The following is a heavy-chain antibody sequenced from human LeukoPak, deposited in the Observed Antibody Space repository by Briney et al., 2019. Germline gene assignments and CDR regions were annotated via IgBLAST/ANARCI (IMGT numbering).Heavy chain of an antibody. D-gene: IGHD5-12*01. CDR1: GASISSPF. CDR2: ISGSGGST. Sequence: PSETLSLTCAVSGASISSPFWWSWVRQAPGKGLEWVSAISGSGGSTYYADSVKGRFTISRDNSKNTLYLQMNSLRAEDMAVYYCARAYSGYDGVDYWGRGTLVTVSS. V-gene: IGHV3-23*01. CDR3: ARAYSGYDGVDY. J-gene: IGHJ4*02.